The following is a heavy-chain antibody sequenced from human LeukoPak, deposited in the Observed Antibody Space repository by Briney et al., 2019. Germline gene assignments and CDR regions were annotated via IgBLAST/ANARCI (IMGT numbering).Heavy chain of an antibody. V-gene: IGHV3-21*01. CDR3: AKMGEDYYDFSCFDS. CDR1: GFTFSRCT. Sequence: GGSLRLSCTASGFTFSRCTINWVRQAPGKGLEWVSSISSSGVYIYYADSVRGRFNISRDNAKNSLYLQMNSLRAEDTALYYCAKMGEDYYDFSCFDSWGQGTLVTVSS. J-gene: IGHJ4*02. D-gene: IGHD3-22*01. CDR2: ISSSGVYI.